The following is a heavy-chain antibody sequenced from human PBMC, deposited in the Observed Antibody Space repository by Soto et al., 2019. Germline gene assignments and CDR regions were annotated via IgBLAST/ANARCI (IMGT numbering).Heavy chain of an antibody. D-gene: IGHD4-17*01. CDR2: IYYSGST. CDR1: GGSISRGDYY. CDR3: ARGTTVGPFDY. Sequence: QVQLQESGPGLVKPSQTLSLTCTVSGGSISRGDYYWSWIRQPPGKGLEWIGYIYYSGSTYYNPSLKSRVTISVDTAKNHVSLTLSSVTAADTAVYDCARGTTVGPFDYWGQGTLVTVSS. J-gene: IGHJ4*02. V-gene: IGHV4-30-4*01.